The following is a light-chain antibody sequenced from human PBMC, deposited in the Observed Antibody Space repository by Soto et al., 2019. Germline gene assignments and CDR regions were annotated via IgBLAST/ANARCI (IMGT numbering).Light chain of an antibody. J-gene: IGKJ3*01. CDR3: QQYNNWPPFT. V-gene: IGKV3-15*01. CDR1: QSLSSN. CDR2: GAS. Sequence: EIVMTQSPATLSVSPGERATLSCRASQSLSSNLAWYQQKPGQAPRLLIYGASTRATDIPARFSGSGSGTEFTLTISSLQSEDFAVYYCQQYNNWPPFTFGPGTKVDIK.